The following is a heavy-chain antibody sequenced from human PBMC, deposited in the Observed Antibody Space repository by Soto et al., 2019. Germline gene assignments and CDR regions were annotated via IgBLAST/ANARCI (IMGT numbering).Heavy chain of an antibody. D-gene: IGHD6-13*01. V-gene: IGHV1-69*02. CDR1: GGTFSSYT. CDR3: AIVPGYSSSWYPEYFQH. Sequence: QVQLVQSGAEVKKPGSSVKVSCKASGGTFSSYTISWVRQAPGQGLEWMGRIIPILGIANYAQKFQGRVTITADKSPSTAYMELSSLRSEDTAVYYCAIVPGYSSSWYPEYFQHWGQGTLVTVSS. J-gene: IGHJ1*01. CDR2: IIPILGIA.